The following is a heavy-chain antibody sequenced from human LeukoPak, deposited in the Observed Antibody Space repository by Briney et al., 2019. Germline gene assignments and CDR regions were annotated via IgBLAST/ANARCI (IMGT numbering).Heavy chain of an antibody. CDR1: GYTFTGYY. CDR3: ARDSDLRYFDWFPIGFDY. J-gene: IGHJ4*02. CDR2: INPNSGGT. V-gene: IGHV1-2*02. D-gene: IGHD3-9*01. Sequence: ASVKVSCKASGYTFTGYYMHWVRQAPGQGLEWMGWINPNSGGTNYAQKFQGRVTMTRDTSISTAYMELSRLRSDDTAVYYCARDSDLRYFDWFPIGFDYWGQGTLVTVSS.